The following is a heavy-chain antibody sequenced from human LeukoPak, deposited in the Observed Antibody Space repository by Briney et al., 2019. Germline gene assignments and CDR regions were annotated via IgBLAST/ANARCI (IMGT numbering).Heavy chain of an antibody. CDR2: IYYSGST. CDR1: GGSINSDNYY. J-gene: IGHJ4*02. V-gene: IGHV4-30-4*08. Sequence: SETLSLTCTVSGGSINSDNYYWSWIRQPPVKGLEWIGYIYYSGSTYYNPSLKSRVIISVDTSKNQFSLRLSSVTAADTAVYYCARGRYTGNYNDYWGQGTLVTVSS. CDR3: ARGRYTGNYNDY. D-gene: IGHD1-26*01.